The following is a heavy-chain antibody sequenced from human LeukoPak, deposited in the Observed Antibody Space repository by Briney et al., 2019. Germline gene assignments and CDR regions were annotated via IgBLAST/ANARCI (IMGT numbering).Heavy chain of an antibody. D-gene: IGHD2-2*02. V-gene: IGHV1-2*02. CDR2: INPNSGGT. J-gene: IGHJ4*02. Sequence: ASVKVSCKASGYTFTGYYMQWVRQAPGQGREWMGWINPNSGGTNYAQKFQGRVTMTRDTSISTAYMELSRLRSDDTAVYYCARGLQVVPAAITPYFDYWGQGTLVTVSS. CDR3: ARGLQVVPAAITPYFDY. CDR1: GYTFTGYY.